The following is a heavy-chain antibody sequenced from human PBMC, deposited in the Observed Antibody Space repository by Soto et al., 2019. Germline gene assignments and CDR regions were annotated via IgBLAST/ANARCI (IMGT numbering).Heavy chain of an antibody. CDR2: IIPIFGTA. D-gene: IGHD6-13*01. CDR3: ASAKRPRYSSSWVFDY. J-gene: IGHJ4*02. CDR1: GGTFSSYA. Sequence: QVQLVQSGAEVKKPGSSVKVSCKASGGTFSSYAISWVRQAPGQGLEWMGGIIPIFGTANYAQKFQGRVTITADESTSTAYMELRSLRSEDTAVYYCASAKRPRYSSSWVFDYWGQGPLVTVAS. V-gene: IGHV1-69*12.